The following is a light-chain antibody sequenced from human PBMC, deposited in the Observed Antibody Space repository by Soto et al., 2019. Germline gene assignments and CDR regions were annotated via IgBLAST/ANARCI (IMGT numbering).Light chain of an antibody. V-gene: IGLV2-8*01. CDR3: SSYAGSNNLV. CDR1: SSDVGGYNY. Sequence: QSALTQPPSASGSLGQSVTIPCTGTSSDVGGYNYVSWYQQHPGKAPKLMVFAVSNRPSGVPDRFSGSKSGNTASLTVSGLQAEDEADYYCSSYAGSNNLVFGTGTKVTVL. CDR2: AVS. J-gene: IGLJ1*01.